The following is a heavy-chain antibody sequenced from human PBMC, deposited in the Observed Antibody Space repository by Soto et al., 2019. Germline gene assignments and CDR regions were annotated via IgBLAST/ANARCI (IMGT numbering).Heavy chain of an antibody. CDR3: ARGGVSTRTFDY. CDR1: GYNFAGYW. Sequence: PGESLKISCKGSGYNFAGYWIAWVRQIPGKGLELMGIIYPSDSDRRYRPSFQGQVTISADRSISSAYLQWSSLRASDTAMYYCARGGVSTRTFDYWGQGTPVTVSS. D-gene: IGHD3-3*01. CDR2: IYPSDSDR. V-gene: IGHV5-51*01. J-gene: IGHJ4*02.